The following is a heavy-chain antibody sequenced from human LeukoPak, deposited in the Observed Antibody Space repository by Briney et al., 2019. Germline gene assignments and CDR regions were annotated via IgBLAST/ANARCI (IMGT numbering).Heavy chain of an antibody. Sequence: GGSLRLSCAASGFTFSSYAMSWVRQAPGKGLEWVSVIYSGDNTYYSDSVKGRFTISRDNSKNTLYLQMNSLRAEDTAVYYCAGDLGRGYCSGTSCYPGVDYWGQGTLVTVSS. J-gene: IGHJ4*02. CDR1: GFTFSSYA. CDR3: AGDLGRGYCSGTSCYPGVDY. V-gene: IGHV3-53*01. CDR2: IYSGDNT. D-gene: IGHD2-2*01.